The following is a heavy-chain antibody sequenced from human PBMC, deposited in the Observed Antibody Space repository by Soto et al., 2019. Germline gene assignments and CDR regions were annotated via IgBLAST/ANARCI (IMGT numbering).Heavy chain of an antibody. CDR2: ISYDGKVA. Sequence: QVQLVESGGGVVQPGRSQRLSCAASGFTFSIYGMHWVRQAPGKGLEWVTVISYDGKVAYYADSVKGRFTISRDNSKNTLYLQMNSLRTEDTAMYYCAKEGPITNWYFDYWGQGTLVTVSS. J-gene: IGHJ4*02. V-gene: IGHV3-30*18. CDR1: GFTFSIYG. D-gene: IGHD1-1*01. CDR3: AKEGPITNWYFDY.